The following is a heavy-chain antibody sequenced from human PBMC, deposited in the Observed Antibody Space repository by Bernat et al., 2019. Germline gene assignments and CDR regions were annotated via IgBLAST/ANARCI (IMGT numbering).Heavy chain of an antibody. CDR2: ISYDGSNK. J-gene: IGHJ4*02. Sequence: QVQLVESGGGVVQPGRSLRLSCAASGFTFSSYAMHWVRQAPGKGLEWVAVISYDGSNKYYADSVKGRFTISRDNSKNTLYLQMNSLRAEDTAVYYCARDPIRPVYSSSWYGVDYWGQGTLVTVSS. CDR1: GFTFSSYA. CDR3: ARDPIRPVYSSSWYGVDY. D-gene: IGHD6-13*01. V-gene: IGHV3-30*01.